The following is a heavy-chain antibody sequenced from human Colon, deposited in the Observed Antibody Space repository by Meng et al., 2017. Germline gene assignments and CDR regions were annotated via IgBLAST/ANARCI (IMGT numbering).Heavy chain of an antibody. CDR1: GFTFSSYA. D-gene: IGHD3-10*01. V-gene: IGHV3-23*04. CDR2: SGGGGTRT. CDR3: TTEGVWLGGSRFDP. Sequence: VQRVESGGGLVQPGGSLRLSCAASGFTFSSYAMSWVRQAPGKGLEWVSASGGGGTRTDYADSVKGRFTISRDFSNNTVFLQMNSLKTEDTAVYYCTTEGVWLGGSRFDPWGQGTLVTVSS. J-gene: IGHJ5*02.